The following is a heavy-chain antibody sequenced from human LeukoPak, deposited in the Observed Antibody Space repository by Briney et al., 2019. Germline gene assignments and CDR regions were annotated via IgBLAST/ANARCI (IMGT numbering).Heavy chain of an antibody. D-gene: IGHD5-12*01. CDR1: GYTFTSYD. CDR2: MNPNSGNT. J-gene: IGHJ4*02. Sequence: GASVKVSCKASGYTFTSYDINWVRQATGQGLEWMGWMNPNSGNTGYAQKFQGRVTITRNTSISTAYMELSSLRSEDTAVYYCARGPHMDIVATISTYYFDYWDQGTLVTVSS. CDR3: ARGPHMDIVATISTYYFDY. V-gene: IGHV1-8*03.